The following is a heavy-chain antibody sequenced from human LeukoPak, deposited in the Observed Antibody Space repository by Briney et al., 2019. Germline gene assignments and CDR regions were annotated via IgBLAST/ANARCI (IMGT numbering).Heavy chain of an antibody. V-gene: IGHV1-69*13. CDR3: ARLESSYYFDY. CDR1: GGTFSSYV. Sequence: GASVKVSCKASGGTFSSYVISWVRQAPGQGLEWMGGIIPIFGAANYAQKFQGRVTITADESTSTAYMELNSLRSEDTAVYYCARLESSYYFDYWGQGTLVTVSS. CDR2: IIPIFGAA. D-gene: IGHD2/OR15-2a*01. J-gene: IGHJ4*02.